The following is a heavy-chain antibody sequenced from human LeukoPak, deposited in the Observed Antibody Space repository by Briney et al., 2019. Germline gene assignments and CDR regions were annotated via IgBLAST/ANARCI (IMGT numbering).Heavy chain of an antibody. CDR1: GFTFSSYA. Sequence: PGGSLGLSCAASGFTFSSYAMSWVRQAPGKGLEWVSVISAGGSGTYYADSVKGRFTISRDNSKGTLYLQMNSLRAEDTAVYYCAKDGRDSSGWYRNYYDYWGQGTLVTVSS. D-gene: IGHD6-19*01. CDR3: AKDGRDSSGWYRNYYDY. CDR2: ISAGGSGT. J-gene: IGHJ4*02. V-gene: IGHV3-23*01.